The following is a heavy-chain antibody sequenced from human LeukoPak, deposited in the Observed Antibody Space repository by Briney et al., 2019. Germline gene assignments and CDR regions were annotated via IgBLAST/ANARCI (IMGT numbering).Heavy chain of an antibody. CDR1: GGTFSSYA. D-gene: IGHD3-22*01. J-gene: IGHJ4*02. CDR3: ARDCTYDSSGYATFGY. V-gene: IGHV1-69*05. CDR2: IIPIFGTA. Sequence: SVKVSCKASGGTFSSYAISWVRQAPGQGLEWMRRIIPIFGTANYAQKFQGRVTITTDESTSTAYMELSSLRSEDTAVYYCARDCTYDSSGYATFGYWGQGTLVTVSS.